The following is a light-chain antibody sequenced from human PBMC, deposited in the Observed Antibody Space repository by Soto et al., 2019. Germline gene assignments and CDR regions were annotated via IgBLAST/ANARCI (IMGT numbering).Light chain of an antibody. V-gene: IGLV2-14*03. Sequence: QSVLTQPASVSGSPGQSITISCTGTSSDVGGYNFVSWYQHHPGKAPKLIIYDVNNRPSGVSNRFSGSKSGNTASLTISGLQAEDAADYYCTSYTTSSTYVFGTGTKLTVL. CDR3: TSYTTSSTYV. CDR2: DVN. J-gene: IGLJ1*01. CDR1: SSDVGGYNF.